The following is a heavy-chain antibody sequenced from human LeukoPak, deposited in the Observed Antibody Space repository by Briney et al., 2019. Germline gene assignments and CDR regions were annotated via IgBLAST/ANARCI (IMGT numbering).Heavy chain of an antibody. Sequence: SETLSLTCTVSGGSISSGGYYWSWIRQHPGKGLEWIGYIYYSGSTYYNPSLKSRVTISVDTSKSQFSLKLSSATAADTAVYYCARESGSYHIDYWGQGTLVTVSS. J-gene: IGHJ4*02. CDR3: ARESGSYHIDY. V-gene: IGHV4-31*03. CDR2: IYYSGST. D-gene: IGHD1-26*01. CDR1: GGSISSGGYY.